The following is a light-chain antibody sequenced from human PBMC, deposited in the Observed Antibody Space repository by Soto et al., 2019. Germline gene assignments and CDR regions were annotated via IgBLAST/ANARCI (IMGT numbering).Light chain of an antibody. J-gene: IGKJ1*01. CDR3: QQYNNWPPWT. CDR2: GAS. V-gene: IGKV3-15*01. CDR1: QSVNTN. Sequence: EIVMTQSPATLSVSPGERSTLSCRSSQSVNTNLAWYQQKPGQAPRLLIYGASTRATGIAERFSGSGSGTEFTLTISSLQSEDFALYYCQQYNNWPPWTFGQGTKVDIK.